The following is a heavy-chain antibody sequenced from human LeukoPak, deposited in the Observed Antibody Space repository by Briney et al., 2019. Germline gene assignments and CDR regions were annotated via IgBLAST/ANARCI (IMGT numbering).Heavy chain of an antibody. CDR1: GFTFSSYA. CDR3: ARDLPPLDY. V-gene: IGHV3-30-3*01. CDR2: ISYDGSNK. J-gene: IGHJ4*02. Sequence: GGSLRLSCAASGFTFSSYAMHWVRQAPGKGLEWVAVISYDGSNKYYADSVKGRFTISRDNSKNTLYLQMNSLRGEDTAVYYCARDLPPLDYWGQGTLVTVSS.